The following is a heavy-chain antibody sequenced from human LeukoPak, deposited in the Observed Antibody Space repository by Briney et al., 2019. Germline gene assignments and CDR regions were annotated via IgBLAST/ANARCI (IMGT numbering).Heavy chain of an antibody. CDR3: ARDATTSRDAFDI. CDR2: IYSGGST. V-gene: IGHV3-66*01. J-gene: IGHJ3*02. D-gene: IGHD2-2*01. Sequence: DPGGSLRLSCAASGFTVSSNYMSWVRQAPGKGLEWVSFIYSGGSTYYADSVKGRFTISRDNSKNTLYLQMNSLRAEDTAVYYCARDATTSRDAFDIWGQGTMVTVSS. CDR1: GFTVSSNY.